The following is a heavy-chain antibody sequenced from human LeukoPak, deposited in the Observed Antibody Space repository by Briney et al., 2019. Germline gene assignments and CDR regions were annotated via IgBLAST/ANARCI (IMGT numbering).Heavy chain of an antibody. V-gene: IGHV3-21*01. D-gene: IGHD1-1*01. CDR3: ARATTGTTMGY. J-gene: IGHJ4*02. Sequence: GGSLRLSCAASGFPFSSYSMTWVRQAPGKGLEWVSSISSSSSYIYYADSVKGRFTISRDNAKNSLYLQMNSLRAEDTAVYYCARATTGTTMGYWGQGTLVTVSS. CDR2: ISSSSSYI. CDR1: GFPFSSYS.